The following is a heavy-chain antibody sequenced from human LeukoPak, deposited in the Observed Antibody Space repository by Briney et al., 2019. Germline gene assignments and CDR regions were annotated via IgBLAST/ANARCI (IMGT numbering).Heavy chain of an antibody. CDR3: ARADIVGTILTDAFHI. Sequence: ASVKVFCKASGCTFTGYYMPWVRQAPGRGLEWMGWINPNSGGTNYAQKFQGRVTMTRDTSISTAYMDLSRLRSDDTAVYYCARADIVGTILTDAFHIWGQGTRVTVSS. CDR1: GCTFTGYY. CDR2: INPNSGGT. V-gene: IGHV1-2*02. D-gene: IGHD5-12*01. J-gene: IGHJ3*02.